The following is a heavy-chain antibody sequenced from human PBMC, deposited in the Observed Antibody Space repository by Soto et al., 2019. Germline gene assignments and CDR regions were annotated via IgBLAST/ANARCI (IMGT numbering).Heavy chain of an antibody. J-gene: IGHJ5*02. D-gene: IGHD6-13*01. V-gene: IGHV3-30*18. Sequence: QVQLVESGGGVVQPGRSLRLSCAASGFTFSSYGMHWVRQAPGKGLEWVAVISYDGSNKYYADSVKGRFTISRDNSKNTLYLQMNSLRAEDTAVYYCAKRPGIAAAAPPWGQGTLVTVSS. CDR3: AKRPGIAAAAPP. CDR1: GFTFSSYG. CDR2: ISYDGSNK.